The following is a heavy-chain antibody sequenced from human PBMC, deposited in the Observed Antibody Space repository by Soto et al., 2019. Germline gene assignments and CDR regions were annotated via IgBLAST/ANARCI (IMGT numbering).Heavy chain of an antibody. CDR2: INSDGSST. CDR1: GFTFSSYW. CDR3: ARTYAPLRYCDWSPTQYYFDY. J-gene: IGHJ4*02. Sequence: PGGSLRLSCAASGFTFSSYWMHWVRQAPGKGLVWVSRINSDGSSTSYADSVKARFTISRDNAKNTLYLQMNSLRAEDTAVYYCARTYAPLRYCDWSPTQYYFDYWGQGTLVTVSS. D-gene: IGHD3-9*01. V-gene: IGHV3-74*01.